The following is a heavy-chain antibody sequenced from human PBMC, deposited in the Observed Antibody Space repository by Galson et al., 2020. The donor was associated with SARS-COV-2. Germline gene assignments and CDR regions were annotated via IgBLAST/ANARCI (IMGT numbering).Heavy chain of an antibody. D-gene: IGHD3-16*02. CDR1: GYTFSSYD. CDR3: ARNMITFGGIIVKPPYYFDS. Sequence: SVKVSCKASGYTFSSYDISWVRQAPGQGLEWMGWISGNNGNTKYAQKVQGRVTMTTDTSTSTAYMELTSLRSDDTAVYYCARNMITFGGIIVKPPYYFDSWGQGTLVTVSS. V-gene: IGHV1-18*04. J-gene: IGHJ4*02. CDR2: ISGNNGNT.